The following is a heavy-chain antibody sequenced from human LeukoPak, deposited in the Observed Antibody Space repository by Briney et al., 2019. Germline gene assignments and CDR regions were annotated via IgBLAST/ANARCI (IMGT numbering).Heavy chain of an antibody. CDR1: GYTFYTYG. V-gene: IGHV1-18*01. Sequence: ASVKVSCKASGYTFYTYGISWVRQAPGQGLEWMGWISTSNGDTKYAQKLQGRVTMTTDTSTSTAYMELRNLRSDDTAVYYCAREGLGELTLDYWGQGTLVTVSS. CDR2: ISTSNGDT. J-gene: IGHJ4*02. D-gene: IGHD3-16*01. CDR3: AREGLGELTLDY.